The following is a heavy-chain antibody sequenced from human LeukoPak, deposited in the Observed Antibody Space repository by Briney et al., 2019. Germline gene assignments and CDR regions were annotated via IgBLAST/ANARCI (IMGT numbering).Heavy chain of an antibody. D-gene: IGHD2-8*01. J-gene: IGHJ4*02. CDR3: ARDPMADFDY. CDR2: ISSDGKSK. Sequence: GGSLRLSCAASGFTFSTYAFHWVRQAPGTGLEWVAVISSDGKSKIYADSVKGRFTISRDNSKNTLFLQMNSLRTEDTAVYYCARDPMADFDYWGQGALASVSS. V-gene: IGHV3-30*04. CDR1: GFTFSTYA.